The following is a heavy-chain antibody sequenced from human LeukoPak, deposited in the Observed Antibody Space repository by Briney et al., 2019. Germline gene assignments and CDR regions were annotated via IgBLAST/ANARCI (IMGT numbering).Heavy chain of an antibody. CDR1: GFSFSSYA. D-gene: IGHD4-17*01. Sequence: GGSLRLSCAASGFSFSSYAMIWVRQAPGKGLEWVSMISGGGDSTYYADSVKGRFTISRDNAKNSLYLQMNSLRAEDTAVYYCARAHDYGEIGGDYWGQGTLVTVSS. V-gene: IGHV3-23*01. CDR2: ISGGGDST. J-gene: IGHJ4*02. CDR3: ARAHDYGEIGGDY.